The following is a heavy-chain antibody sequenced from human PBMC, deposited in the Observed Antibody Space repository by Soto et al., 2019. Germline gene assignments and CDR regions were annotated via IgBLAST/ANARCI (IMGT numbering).Heavy chain of an antibody. CDR1: GYTFTGYY. D-gene: IGHD3-3*01. CDR3: ARDLPRFLEWLHSTGPGMDV. J-gene: IGHJ6*02. Sequence: ASVKVSCKASGYTFTGYYMHWVRQAPGQGLEWMGWINPNSGGTNYAQKFQGRVTMTRDTSISTAYMELSRLRSDDTAVYYCARDLPRFLEWLHSTGPGMDVWGQGTTVTVSS. V-gene: IGHV1-2*02. CDR2: INPNSGGT.